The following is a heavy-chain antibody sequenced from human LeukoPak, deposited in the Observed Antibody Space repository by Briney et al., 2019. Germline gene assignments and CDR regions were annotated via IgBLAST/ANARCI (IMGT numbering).Heavy chain of an antibody. D-gene: IGHD3-10*01. V-gene: IGHV3-74*01. CDR1: GFTFSRYW. CDR2: LNADDKTT. Sequence: GGSLRLSCATSGFTFSRYWLHWVRQPPGKGLVWLSRLNADDKTTSYADSVKGRFTISRDNSKNTLYLQMNSLRAEDTAVYYCAREYYYGSGSYSTYYYGMDVWGQGTTVTVSS. J-gene: IGHJ6*02. CDR3: AREYYYGSGSYSTYYYGMDV.